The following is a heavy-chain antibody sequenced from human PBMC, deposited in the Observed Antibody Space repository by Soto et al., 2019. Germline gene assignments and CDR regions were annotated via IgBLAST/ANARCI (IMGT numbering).Heavy chain of an antibody. J-gene: IGHJ3*01. CDR3: ARDAAFANENAFDL. V-gene: IGHV3-33*01. CDR1: GFSFRTYG. Sequence: PGGSLRLSCAVSGFSFRTYGFHWVRQPPGKGLQWVAVISPKGHSDSVEGRFTISRDNSKDTLYLQMNNLRAEGTAVYYCARDAAFANENAFDLWGQGTKVTVSS. CDR2: ISPK. D-gene: IGHD3-3*02.